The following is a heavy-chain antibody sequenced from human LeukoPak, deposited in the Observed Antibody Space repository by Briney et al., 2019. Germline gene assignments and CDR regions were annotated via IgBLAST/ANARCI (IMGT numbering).Heavy chain of an antibody. CDR2: INPNSGGT. CDR3: ARDLGDSALDY. V-gene: IGHV1-2*02. Sequence: ASVKVSCKASGYTFTGYYMHWVRRAPGQGLEWMGWINPNSGGTNYAQKFQGRVTTTRDTSISTAYMELSRLRSDDTAVYYCARDLGDSALDYWGQGTLVTVSS. CDR1: GYTFTGYY. D-gene: IGHD2-21*02. J-gene: IGHJ4*02.